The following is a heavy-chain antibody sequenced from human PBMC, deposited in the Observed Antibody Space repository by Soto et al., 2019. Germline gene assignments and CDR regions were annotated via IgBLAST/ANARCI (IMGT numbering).Heavy chain of an antibody. V-gene: IGHV3-9*01. Sequence: EVQLVESGGGLVQPGRSLRLSCAASGFTFVDYAMHWVRQAPGQGLEWVSGISWDGGYKGYADSVKGRFTISRDNAKKSLYLEMNSLRVEDTTLYYCAKYEAYCNSISCKDAFDYWGQGTTVTVS. D-gene: IGHD2-2*01. CDR2: ISWDGGYK. CDR3: AKYEAYCNSISCKDAFDY. CDR1: GFTFVDYA. J-gene: IGHJ3*01.